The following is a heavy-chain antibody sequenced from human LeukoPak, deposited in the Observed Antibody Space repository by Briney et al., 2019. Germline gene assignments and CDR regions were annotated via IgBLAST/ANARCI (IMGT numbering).Heavy chain of an antibody. CDR1: GYTFTDYF. J-gene: IGHJ3*01. CDR2: ISPHSGGT. CDR3: ARPWSGYSIDAFDL. D-gene: IGHD3-3*01. Sequence: ASVKVSCKSSGYTFTDYFIHWVRQAPGQGLEWLGWISPHSGGTNYAQKFQDRVTMTRDASINTVYMELSRLRSDDTAVYYCARPWSGYSIDAFDLWGQGTMVTVSS. V-gene: IGHV1-2*02.